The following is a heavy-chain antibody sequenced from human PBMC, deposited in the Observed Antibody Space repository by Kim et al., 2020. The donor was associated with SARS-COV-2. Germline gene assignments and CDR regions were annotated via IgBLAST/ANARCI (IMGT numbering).Heavy chain of an antibody. CDR3: AKGPWEQTSFSYYYYGMDV. V-gene: IGHV3-23*01. CDR1: GFTFSSYA. CDR2: ISGSGGST. J-gene: IGHJ6*02. Sequence: GGSLRLSCAASGFTFSSYAMSWVRQAPGKGLEWVSAISGSGGSTYYADSVKGRFTISRDNSKNTLYLQMNSLRAEDTAVYYCAKGPWEQTSFSYYYYGMDVWGQGTTVTVSS. D-gene: IGHD1-26*01.